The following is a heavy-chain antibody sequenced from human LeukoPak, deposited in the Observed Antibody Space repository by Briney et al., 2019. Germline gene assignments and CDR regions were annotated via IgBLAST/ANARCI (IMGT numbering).Heavy chain of an antibody. D-gene: IGHD3-16*01. CDR1: GFTFSSYW. V-gene: IGHV3-74*01. CDR3: ANSWVMEYYGMDV. J-gene: IGHJ6*02. Sequence: QPGGSLRLSCAASGFTFSSYWMHWVRQAPGKGLVWVSRINSDGSSTSYADSVKGRFTISRDNAKNTLYLQMNSLRAEDTAVYYCANSWVMEYYGMDVWGQGTTVTVSS. CDR2: INSDGSST.